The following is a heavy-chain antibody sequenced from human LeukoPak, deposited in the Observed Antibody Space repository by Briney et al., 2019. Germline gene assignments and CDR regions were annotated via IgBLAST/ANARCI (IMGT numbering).Heavy chain of an antibody. D-gene: IGHD2-15*01. V-gene: IGHV7-4-1*02. CDR2: INSNTGNE. J-gene: IGHJ5*02. CDR1: GYTFTSYA. Sequence: ASVKVSYKASGYTFTSYAMIWVRQAPGQRLEWMVWINSNTGNETYAQGFTGRFVLSLDTSVSTAYLQISSLKAEDTAVHYCGRDADRERDIVVVVADGGNWFDPWGQGTLVTVSS. CDR3: GRDADRERDIVVVVADGGNWFDP.